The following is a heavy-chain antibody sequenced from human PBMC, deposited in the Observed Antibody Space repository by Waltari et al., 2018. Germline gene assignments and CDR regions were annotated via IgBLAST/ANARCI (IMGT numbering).Heavy chain of an antibody. CDR3: ARADRGRSGKYASPAWGP. V-gene: IGHV4-34*01. D-gene: IGHD1-26*01. CDR2: IKHSGST. Sequence: QVQLQQWGAGLLKPSETLSLTCAVYGVGSFSVYYWNWIRQPQGNGLEWIGEIKHSGSTNYNPSLRNRLTISLDTSKTQFSLKMRSVTAADTAVYYCARADRGRSGKYASPAWGPWGQGTLVTVSS. J-gene: IGHJ5*02. CDR1: GVGSFSVYY.